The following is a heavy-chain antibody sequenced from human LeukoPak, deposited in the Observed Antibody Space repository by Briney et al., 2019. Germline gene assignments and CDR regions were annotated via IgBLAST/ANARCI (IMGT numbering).Heavy chain of an antibody. D-gene: IGHD5-24*01. CDR3: ARERLVDLATIFDY. Sequence: SETLSLTCTVSGGSISSYYWSWIRQPPGKGLEWIGYIYYRGSTNSNPSLRSRVTISVDTSKNQFSLKLTSVTAADTAVYYCARERLVDLATIFDYWGQGALVTVSS. CDR1: GGSISSYY. V-gene: IGHV4-59*01. J-gene: IGHJ4*02. CDR2: IYYRGST.